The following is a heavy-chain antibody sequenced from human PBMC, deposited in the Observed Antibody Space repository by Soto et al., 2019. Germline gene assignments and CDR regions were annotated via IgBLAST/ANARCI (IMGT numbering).Heavy chain of an antibody. CDR2: IWYDGSNK. J-gene: IGHJ4*02. Sequence: QVQLVESGGGVVQPGRSLRLSCAASGFTFSSYGMHWVRQAPGKGLEWVAVIWYDGSNKYYADSVKGRFTISRDNSKNTLYLQMNSLRAEDTAVYYCARDSHYTATVDHTFDYWGQGTLVTVSS. CDR3: ARDSHYTATVDHTFDY. D-gene: IGHD5-18*01. CDR1: GFTFSSYG. V-gene: IGHV3-33*01.